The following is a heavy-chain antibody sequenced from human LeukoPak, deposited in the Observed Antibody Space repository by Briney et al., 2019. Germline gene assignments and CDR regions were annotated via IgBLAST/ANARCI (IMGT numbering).Heavy chain of an antibody. CDR1: GFTFSSYG. CDR2: IWYDGSNK. Sequence: GGSLRLSCAASGFTFSSYGMHWVRQAPGKGLEWVAVIWYDGSNKYYADSVKGRFTISRDNSKNTPYLQMNSLRAEDTAVYYCARDIWYNWNYVSGCAFDIWGQGTMVTVSS. J-gene: IGHJ3*02. V-gene: IGHV3-33*01. CDR3: ARDIWYNWNYVSGCAFDI. D-gene: IGHD1-7*01.